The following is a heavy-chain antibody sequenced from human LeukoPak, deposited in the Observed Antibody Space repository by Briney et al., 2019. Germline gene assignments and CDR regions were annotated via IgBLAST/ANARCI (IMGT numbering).Heavy chain of an antibody. D-gene: IGHD2-15*01. CDR3: AKTPRYCSGGSCYSGYFDN. CDR1: GFTFSSYA. CDR2: ISGSGGST. Sequence: PGRSLRLSCVASGFTFSSYAMSWVRQAPGKGLEWVSPISGSGGSTYFADSVKGRFTISRDNSKNTVYLQMNSLRVEDTALYYCAKTPRYCSGGSCYSGYFDNWGQGTRVTVSA. J-gene: IGHJ4*02. V-gene: IGHV3-23*01.